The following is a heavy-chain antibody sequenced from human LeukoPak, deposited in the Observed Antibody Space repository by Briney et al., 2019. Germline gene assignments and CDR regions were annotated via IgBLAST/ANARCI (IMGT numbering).Heavy chain of an antibody. CDR3: ARGAEVERSRGFFDY. CDR1: GFTFGSYG. J-gene: IGHJ4*02. Sequence: GGSLRLSCAASGFTFGSYGIHWVRQAPGKGLEWVAFIQYDGSNEYYAESVKGRFTISRDNSKNTLFLQMNSLRQEDTAVYYCARGAEVERSRGFFDYWGQGTLVTVSS. CDR2: IQYDGSNE. V-gene: IGHV3-30*02. D-gene: IGHD1-1*01.